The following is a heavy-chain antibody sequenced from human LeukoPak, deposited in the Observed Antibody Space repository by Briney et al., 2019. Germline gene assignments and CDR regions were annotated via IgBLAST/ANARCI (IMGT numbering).Heavy chain of an antibody. CDR3: ARELVGCSGGSCYSHYYYYYYMDV. CDR1: GYTFTGYY. V-gene: IGHV1-2*02. Sequence: ASVKVSCKASGYTFTGYYMHWVRQAPGQGLEWMGWINPNSGGTNYAQKFQGRVTMTRDTSISTAYMELSRLRSDDTAVYYCARELVGCSGGSCYSHYYYYYYMDVWGKGTTVTVSS. CDR2: INPNSGGT. D-gene: IGHD2-15*01. J-gene: IGHJ6*03.